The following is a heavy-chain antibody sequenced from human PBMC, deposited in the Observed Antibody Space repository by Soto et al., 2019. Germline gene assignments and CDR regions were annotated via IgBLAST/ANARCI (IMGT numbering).Heavy chain of an antibody. J-gene: IGHJ4*02. Sequence: GGSLRLYCAASGSTFSSYEMNWVRQAPGKGLEWVSYISSSGSTIYYADSVKGRFTMSRDNAKNSLYLQMNSLRAEDTAVYYCSREPTTIFRVVISGYYFDYWGQGTLVTVSS. CDR3: SREPTTIFRVVISGYYFDY. CDR2: ISSSGSTI. CDR1: GSTFSSYE. V-gene: IGHV3-48*03. D-gene: IGHD3-3*01.